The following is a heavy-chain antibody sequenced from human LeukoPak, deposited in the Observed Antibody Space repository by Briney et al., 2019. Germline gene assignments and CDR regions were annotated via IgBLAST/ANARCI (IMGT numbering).Heavy chain of an antibody. V-gene: IGHV4-59*01. CDR3: ARGTPVAGNPYFNV. J-gene: IGHJ1*01. CDR2: IYDSGST. Sequence: TSSETLSLTCTVSGGSISGYYWSWIRQPPGKGLEWIGYIYDSGSTNYNPSLKSRVTISLDPSKKQFSLKLNSVTAADTAVYYCARGTPVAGNPYFNVWGQGSLVTVAS. D-gene: IGHD6-19*01. CDR1: GGSISGYY.